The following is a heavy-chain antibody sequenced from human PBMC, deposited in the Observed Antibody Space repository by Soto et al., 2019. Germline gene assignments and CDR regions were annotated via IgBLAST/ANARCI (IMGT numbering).Heavy chain of an antibody. CDR2: INAGNGNT. CDR3: PRSPGGTVGPGDY. V-gene: IGHV1-3*01. Sequence: QVQLVQSGAEVKKPGASVKVSCKASGYTFTSYAMHWVRQAPGQRLEWMGWINAGNGNTKYSQKFQGRVTITRETSAGAAYMELSSLRSEDTGVYFCPRSPGGTVGPGDYWGEGTLVSVSS. CDR1: GYTFTSYA. J-gene: IGHJ4*02. D-gene: IGHD2-15*01.